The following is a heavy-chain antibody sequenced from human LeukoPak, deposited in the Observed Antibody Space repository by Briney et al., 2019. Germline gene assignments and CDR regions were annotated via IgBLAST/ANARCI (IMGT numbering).Heavy chain of an antibody. CDR1: GVSVTSTDYQ. CDR3: ARQTKANDAFDI. V-gene: IGHV4-39*01. Sequence: SETLSLTCTVSGVSVTSTDYQWGWIRQPPGKGLEWIGSFYYSGSTYYNPSLKSRVTISVDTSKNQFSLKLSSVTAADTAVYYCARQTKANDAFDIWGQGTMVTVSS. CDR2: FYYSGST. J-gene: IGHJ3*02.